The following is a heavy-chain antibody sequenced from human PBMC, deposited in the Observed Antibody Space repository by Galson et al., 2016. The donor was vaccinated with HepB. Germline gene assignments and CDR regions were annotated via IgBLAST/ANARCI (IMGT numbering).Heavy chain of an antibody. J-gene: IGHJ6*02. D-gene: IGHD5-18*01. CDR3: ARDLYSYGYFYGLDV. CDR1: RISFSSHS. CDR2: IDSSGKKT. Sequence: SLRLSCAASRISFSSHSMDWVRPAPGKGLEWISYIDSSGKKTHYADSVKGRFTISRDNAKESLYLQMSSLRGEDTAIYYCARDLYSYGYFYGLDVWGQGTTVTVSS. V-gene: IGHV3-21*03.